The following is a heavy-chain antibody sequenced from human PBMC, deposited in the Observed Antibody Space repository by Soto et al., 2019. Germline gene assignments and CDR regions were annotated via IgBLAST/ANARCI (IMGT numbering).Heavy chain of an antibody. J-gene: IGHJ6*02. CDR1: GFTFSSYA. V-gene: IGHV3-30-3*01. D-gene: IGHD2-2*01. CDR2: ISYDGSNK. CDR3: ARDKAAMGEGYYDGMDV. Sequence: QVQLVESGGGVVQPGRSLRLSCAASGFTFSSYAMHWVRQAPGKGLEWVAVISYDGSNKYYADSVKGRFTISRDNSKNRLYLQMNSLRAEDTAVYYCARDKAAMGEGYYDGMDVWGHGTTVTVS.